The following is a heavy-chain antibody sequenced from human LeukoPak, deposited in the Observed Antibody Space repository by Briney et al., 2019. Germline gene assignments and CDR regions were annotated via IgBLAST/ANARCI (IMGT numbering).Heavy chain of an antibody. CDR1: GYSFTSYW. CDR3: ARVPRGYNYNYFDY. J-gene: IGHJ4*02. Sequence: PGESLKISCKGSGYSFTSYWISWVRQMPGKGLEWMGRIDPSDSYTNYSPSFQGHVTVSADKSIGTAYLQWNTLKASDTAMYYCARVPRGYNYNYFDYWGQGTLVTVSS. V-gene: IGHV5-10-1*01. D-gene: IGHD5-18*01. CDR2: IDPSDSYT.